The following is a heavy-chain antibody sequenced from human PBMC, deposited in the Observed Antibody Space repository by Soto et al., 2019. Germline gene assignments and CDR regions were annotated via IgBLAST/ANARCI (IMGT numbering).Heavy chain of an antibody. Sequence: QVQLVQSGAEVKKTGSSVKVSCKASGVTFSSYAISWVLQAPGQGLEWMGGIIPIFGTANYAQKFQGRVPITADESTGTAYMELSSLRSEDTAVYYCARDSIADRGVEDYWGQGTLVTVSS. CDR3: ARDSIADRGVEDY. CDR1: GVTFSSYA. CDR2: IIPIFGTA. J-gene: IGHJ4*02. V-gene: IGHV1-69*01. D-gene: IGHD6-6*01.